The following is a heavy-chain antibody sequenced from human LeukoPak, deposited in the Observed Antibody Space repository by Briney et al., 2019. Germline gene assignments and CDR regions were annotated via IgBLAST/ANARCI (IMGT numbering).Heavy chain of an antibody. CDR3: AKDESTGGFAPGYFYGMGV. CDR2: ISCSGTTT. J-gene: IGHJ6*02. CDR1: GFRFDDYG. Sequence: GGSLRLSCVVSGFRFDDYGMHWVRQAPGKGLEWVSGISCSGTTTGYADSVKGRFTISRDSAKNSLYLQMDSLRVEDTALYYCAKDESTGGFAPGYFYGMGVWGQGTTVTVSS. D-gene: IGHD3-16*01. V-gene: IGHV3-9*01.